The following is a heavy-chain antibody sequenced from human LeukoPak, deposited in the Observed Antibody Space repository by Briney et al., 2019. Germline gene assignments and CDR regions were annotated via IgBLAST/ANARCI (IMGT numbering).Heavy chain of an antibody. CDR3: ARYGLAYTYDF. V-gene: IGHV4-59*01. J-gene: IGHJ4*02. Sequence: SETLSLTCSVSGGSISGYYWSWIRQPPGKGLEWTGYIYYSGSTNYNPSLKSRVTMSVDTSKNQFSLKLSSVTAADTAVYYCARYGLAYTYDFWGQGTLVTVSS. D-gene: IGHD3-16*01. CDR1: GGSISGYY. CDR2: IYYSGST.